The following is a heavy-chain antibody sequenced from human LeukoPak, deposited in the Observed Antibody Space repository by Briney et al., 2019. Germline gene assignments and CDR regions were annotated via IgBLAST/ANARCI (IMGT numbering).Heavy chain of an antibody. J-gene: IGHJ3*01. CDR2: INSDGSST. D-gene: IGHD5-12*01. CDR1: GFTFSNYW. Sequence: GGSLRLSCAASGFTFSNYWMHWLREAPGKGLVWVSRINSDGSSTTYADSVRGRFTISRDNAKNTLWLQMNSLRAEDTAVYYCVRDLAATSFWGQGTMVTVSS. V-gene: IGHV3-74*01. CDR3: VRDLAATSF.